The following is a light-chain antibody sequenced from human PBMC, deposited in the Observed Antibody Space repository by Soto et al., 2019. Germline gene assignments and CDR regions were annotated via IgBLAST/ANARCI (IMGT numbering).Light chain of an antibody. Sequence: EIVFTQSPATPCLSPGERATLSCRASQSVSSNLAWYQQKPGQAPRLLIYGASTRAAGIPARFSGSGSGTEFTLTIASLQPDDFATYYCQQYYNYSTFGQGTKVDIK. J-gene: IGKJ1*01. CDR3: QQYYNYST. CDR1: QSVSSN. V-gene: IGKV3-15*01. CDR2: GAS.